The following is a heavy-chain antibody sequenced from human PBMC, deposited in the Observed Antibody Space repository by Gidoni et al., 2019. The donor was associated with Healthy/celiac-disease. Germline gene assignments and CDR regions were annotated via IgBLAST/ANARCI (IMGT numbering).Heavy chain of an antibody. CDR3: ARDNRYYYDSSGYYLSILDAFDI. CDR1: GYSISSGYY. Sequence: QVQLQESGPGLVKPSETLSLTCAVSGYSISSGYYWGWIRQPPGKGLEWIGSIYHSGSTYYNPSLKSRVTISVDTSKNQFSLKLSSVTAADTAVYYCARDNRYYYDSSGYYLSILDAFDIWGQGTMVTVSS. V-gene: IGHV4-38-2*02. D-gene: IGHD3-22*01. CDR2: IYHSGST. J-gene: IGHJ3*02.